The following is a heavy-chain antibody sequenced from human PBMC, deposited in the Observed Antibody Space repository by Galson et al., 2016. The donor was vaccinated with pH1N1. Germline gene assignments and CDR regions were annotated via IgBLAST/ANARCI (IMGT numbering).Heavy chain of an antibody. CDR1: GDSVSSNNAA. V-gene: IGHV6-1*01. CDR3: AREGVTESGRWENAFAI. D-gene: IGHD1-26*01. Sequence: CAISGDSVSSNNAAWNWIRQSPSRGLEWLGRTYYRSRWIYDYAGSVSGRITINPDTSKNQFSLQLSSVTPEDTAVYYCAREGVTESGRWENAFAIWGQGTMVTVS. J-gene: IGHJ3*02. CDR2: TYYRSRWIY.